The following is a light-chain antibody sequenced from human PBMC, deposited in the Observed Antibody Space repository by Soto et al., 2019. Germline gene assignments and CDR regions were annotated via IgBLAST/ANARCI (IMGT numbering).Light chain of an antibody. V-gene: IGKV3-11*01. J-gene: IGKJ5*01. CDR3: QQRNVRPPVT. CDR2: GAV. Sequence: EIVLTQSPATLSLSPGEIATLSCRASPSVTNYLACYQQKPCQDPRLLNYGAVNRATGIPARFSLSGAGTDFTQTINSIDPEDFSGYHSQQRNVRPPVTFGQGTRLEIK. CDR1: PSVTNY.